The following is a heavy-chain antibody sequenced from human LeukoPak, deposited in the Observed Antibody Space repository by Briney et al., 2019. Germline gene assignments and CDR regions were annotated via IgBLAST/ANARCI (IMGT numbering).Heavy chain of an antibody. CDR2: ISWNSGSI. V-gene: IGHV3-9*01. D-gene: IGHD3-10*01. J-gene: IGHJ4*02. Sequence: GGSLRLSCAASGFTFSSYSMNWVRQAPGKGLEWVSGISWNSGSIGYADSVKGRFTISRDDAKNSLYLQMNSLRAEDTALYYCAKDTTTYGSGSYSYWGQGTLVTVSS. CDR1: GFTFSSYS. CDR3: AKDTTTYGSGSYSY.